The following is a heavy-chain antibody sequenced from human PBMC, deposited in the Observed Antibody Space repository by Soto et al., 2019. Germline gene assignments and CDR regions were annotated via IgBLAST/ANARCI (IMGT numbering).Heavy chain of an antibody. V-gene: IGHV6-1*01. CDR2: TYYKSKWYY. CDR3: ARGSWADVSGHYYMDV. D-gene: IGHD1-26*01. CDR1: GDSVSSNSAG. J-gene: IGHJ6*03. Sequence: SQTLSLTCDISGDSVSSNSAGWNWIRQTPSRGLEWLGRTYYKSKWYYTYAASVKSRITVSPDTSKNQFSLQLTSVTPEDTAVYYCARGSWADVSGHYYMDVWDKGTTVTVS.